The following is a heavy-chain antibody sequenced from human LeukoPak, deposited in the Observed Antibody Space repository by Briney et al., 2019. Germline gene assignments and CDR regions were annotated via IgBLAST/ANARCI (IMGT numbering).Heavy chain of an antibody. CDR1: GGSISSNNW. D-gene: IGHD3-9*01. J-gene: IGHJ3*02. CDR2: IYHSGTT. Sequence: SGTLSLTCAVSGGSISSNNWWSWVRQPPGQGLEWIGEIYHSGTTNYNPSLRSRVTMSLDKSKNQFSLKLYSVTAADTALYYCARHSYLTGYYMAFDIWGQGTMVTVSS. V-gene: IGHV4-4*02. CDR3: ARHSYLTGYYMAFDI.